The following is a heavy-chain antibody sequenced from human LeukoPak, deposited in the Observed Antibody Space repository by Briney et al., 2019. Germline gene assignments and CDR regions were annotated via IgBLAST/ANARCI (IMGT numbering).Heavy chain of an antibody. D-gene: IGHD3-3*01. J-gene: IGHJ4*02. CDR2: ISSSSSYI. CDR3: ARDRDDFWSGIDY. V-gene: IGHV3-21*01. CDR1: GFTFSSYS. Sequence: GGSLRLSCAASGFTFSSYSMNWVRQAPGKGLEWVSSISSSSSYIYYADAVKGRFTISRDNPKNSLYLQTNSLRAEDTAVYYCARDRDDFWSGIDYWGKGTLVTVSS.